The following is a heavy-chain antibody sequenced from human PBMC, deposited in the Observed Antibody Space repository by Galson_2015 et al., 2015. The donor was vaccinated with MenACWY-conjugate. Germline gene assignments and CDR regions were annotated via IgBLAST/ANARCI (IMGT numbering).Heavy chain of an antibody. Sequence: CAISGDSVYSHRAAWNWIRQSPSRGLEWLGRTYYRYKWYNDYSVSVKSRITINPDTSRNQFSLELNSVTPEDTAVYFCARDSSLSTGWYDFWGQGTLVTVSS. CDR2: TYYRYKWYN. V-gene: IGHV6-1*01. J-gene: IGHJ4*02. CDR3: ARDSSLSTGWYDF. D-gene: IGHD6-19*01. CDR1: GDSVYSHRAA.